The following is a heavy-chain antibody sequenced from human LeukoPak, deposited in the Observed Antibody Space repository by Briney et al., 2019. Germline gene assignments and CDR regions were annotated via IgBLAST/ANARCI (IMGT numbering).Heavy chain of an antibody. CDR3: AKDQIGHGRFDY. D-gene: IGHD3-10*01. CDR1: GFTFSSYA. CDR2: ISYDGSNK. Sequence: GGSLRLSCAASGFTFSSYAMHWVRQAPGKGLEWVAVISYDGSNKYYADSVKGRFTISRDNSKNTLYLQMNSLRAEDTAVYYCAKDQIGHGRFDYWGQGTLVTVSS. J-gene: IGHJ4*02. V-gene: IGHV3-30-3*01.